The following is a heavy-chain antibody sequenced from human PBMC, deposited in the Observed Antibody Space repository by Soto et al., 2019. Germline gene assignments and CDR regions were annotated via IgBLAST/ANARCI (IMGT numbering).Heavy chain of an antibody. CDR2: INGGGGTT. J-gene: IGHJ4*02. Sequence: EVQLLESGGHLIQPGESLRISCAASGFSFSGSTMNWVRQAQGKGLEWISGINGGGGTTYYADSVKGRFTISRDDSKNILYLQMNSPRAEDTAIYYCAKDRQPDGIWTFDYWGRGTLVTVSS. CDR3: AKDRQPDGIWTFDY. CDR1: GFSFSGST. D-gene: IGHD3-9*01. V-gene: IGHV3-23*01.